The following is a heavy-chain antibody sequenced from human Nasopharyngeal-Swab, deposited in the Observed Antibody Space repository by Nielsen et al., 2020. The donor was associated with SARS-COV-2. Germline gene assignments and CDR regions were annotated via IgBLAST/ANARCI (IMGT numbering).Heavy chain of an antibody. CDR2: ITPSGGAT. V-gene: IGHV1-46*01. CDR3: ASGGLVRNYYYYYYMDV. J-gene: IGHJ6*03. CDR1: GFTFSHYF. Sequence: ASVKVSCKASGFTFSHYFMHWVRQAPGQGLEWMGVITPSGGATNYARKFRGRVTITADESTSTAYMELSSLRSEDTAVYYCASGGLVRNYYYYYYMDVWGKGTAVTVSS. D-gene: IGHD6-6*01.